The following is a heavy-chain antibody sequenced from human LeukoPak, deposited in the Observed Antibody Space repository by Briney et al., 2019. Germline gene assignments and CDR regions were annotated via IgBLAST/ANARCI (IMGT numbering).Heavy chain of an antibody. CDR1: GFTFSSYA. D-gene: IGHD6-19*01. Sequence: PGRSLRLSCAASGFTFSSYAMHWVRQAPGKGLEWVAVISYDGSNKYYADSVKGRFTISRDNSKNTLYLQMNSLRAEDTAVYYCARSVALGIAVAGRFDYWGQGTLVTVSS. V-gene: IGHV3-30-3*01. CDR3: ARSVALGIAVAGRFDY. CDR2: ISYDGSNK. J-gene: IGHJ4*02.